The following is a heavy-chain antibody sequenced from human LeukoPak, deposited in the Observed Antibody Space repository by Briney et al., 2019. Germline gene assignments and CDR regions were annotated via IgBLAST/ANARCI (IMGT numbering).Heavy chain of an antibody. CDR1: GFTFSSYS. D-gene: IGHD3-10*01. CDR3: AVGSGSYYEHFDY. J-gene: IGHJ4*02. Sequence: GGSLRLSCAASGFTFSSYSMNWVRQAPGKGLEWVSSISSSNYIYYADSVKGRFTISRDNAKNSLYLQMNSLRAEDTAVYYCAVGSGSYYEHFDYWGRGALVTVSS. CDR2: ISSSNYI. V-gene: IGHV3-21*01.